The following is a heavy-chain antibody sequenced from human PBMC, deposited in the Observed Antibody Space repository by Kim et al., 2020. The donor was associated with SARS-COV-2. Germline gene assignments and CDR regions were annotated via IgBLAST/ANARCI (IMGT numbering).Heavy chain of an antibody. J-gene: IGHJ3*01. V-gene: IGHV3-48*01. CDR2: ICATIYTL. Sequence: GGSLRLSWGASGFTLNGYGLNWVRQAPGQGLEWISYICATIYTLFYADSVKGRFIISRDNAKNSVFLQMKSLRGEDTAVYYCARSRSPLTACIDAFDVWG. CDR3: ARSRSPLTACIDAFDV. D-gene: IGHD2-8*01. CDR1: GFTLNGYG.